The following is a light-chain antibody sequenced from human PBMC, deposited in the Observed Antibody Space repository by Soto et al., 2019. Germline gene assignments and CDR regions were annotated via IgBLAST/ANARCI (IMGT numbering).Light chain of an antibody. J-gene: IGKJ1*01. CDR1: QPIVATY. CDR3: QLGG. CDR2: GAS. Sequence: EIVLTQSPGSLSLSPGERATLSCMASQPIVATYLAWYQQKLGQAPRLLIYGASSRASGIPDRFSGGGSGTDFTLTITRLEPEDSAVYYCQLGGFGQGTKVEIQ. V-gene: IGKV3-20*01.